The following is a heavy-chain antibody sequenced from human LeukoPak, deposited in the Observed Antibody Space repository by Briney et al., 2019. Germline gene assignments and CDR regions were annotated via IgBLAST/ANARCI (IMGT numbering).Heavy chain of an antibody. V-gene: IGHV3-23*01. CDR1: GFTFTSYA. CDR2: ISGNGGTY. Sequence: HSGAPLRLSCAACGFTFTSYAMSWLRQPPGKGLEGVSAISGNGGTYYSPDSVKGRFTISRDNSKNTRYLQKNSLRAEDTAVYYCAKEKYCSGFFDYCRQGTLVTVSS. CDR3: AKEKYCSGFFDY. D-gene: IGHD6-19*01. J-gene: IGHJ4*02.